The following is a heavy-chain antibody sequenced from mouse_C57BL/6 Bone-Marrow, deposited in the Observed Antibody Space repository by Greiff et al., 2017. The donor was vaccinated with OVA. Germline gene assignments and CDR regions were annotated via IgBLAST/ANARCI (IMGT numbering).Heavy chain of an antibody. CDR3: ARTNWAYAMDY. Sequence: EVKLVESGGGLVQPGGSLKLSCAASGFTFSDYYMYWVRQTPEKRLEWVAYISNGGGSTYYPDTVKGGFTISRDNAKNTLYLQMSRLKSEDTAMYYCARTNWAYAMDYWGQGTSVTVSS. V-gene: IGHV5-12*01. D-gene: IGHD4-1*02. CDR2: ISNGGGST. CDR1: GFTFSDYY. J-gene: IGHJ4*01.